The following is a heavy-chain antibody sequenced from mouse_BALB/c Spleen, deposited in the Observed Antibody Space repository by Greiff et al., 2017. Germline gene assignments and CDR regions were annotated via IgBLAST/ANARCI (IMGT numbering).Heavy chain of an antibody. D-gene: IGHD2-3*01. J-gene: IGHJ4*01. Sequence: DVHLVESGGGLVQPGGSRKLSCAASGFTFSSFGMHWVRQAPEKGLEWVAYISSGSSTIYYADTVKARFTISRDNPKNTLFLQMTSLRSEDTAMYYCARWLLRDYAMDYWGQGTSVTVSS. CDR2: ISSGSSTI. CDR1: GFTFSSFG. CDR3: ARWLLRDYAMDY. V-gene: IGHV5-17*02.